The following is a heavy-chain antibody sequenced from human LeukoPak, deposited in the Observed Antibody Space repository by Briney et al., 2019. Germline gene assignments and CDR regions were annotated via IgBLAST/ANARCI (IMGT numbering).Heavy chain of an antibody. CDR1: GFTFSSYW. CDR2: INSDGSST. CDR3: ARGRPRYDSSGHFDY. J-gene: IGHJ4*02. Sequence: PGGSLRLSCAASGFTFSSYWMHWVRQAPGKGLVWVPRINSDGSSTSYADSVKGRFTISRDNAKNTLYLQMNSLRAEDTAVYYCARGRPRYDSSGHFDYWGQGTLVTVSS. D-gene: IGHD3-22*01. V-gene: IGHV3-74*01.